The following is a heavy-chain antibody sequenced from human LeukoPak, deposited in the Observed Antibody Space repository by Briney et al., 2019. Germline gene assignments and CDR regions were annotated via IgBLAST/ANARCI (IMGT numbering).Heavy chain of an antibody. Sequence: ASVKVSCKASGYTFTSYGISWVRQAPGQGLEWMGWISAYNGNTKYAQKFQGRVTMTTDTSTSTAYMEPRSLRSDDTAVYYCARDLIWYSGSYYVWFDPWGQGTLVTVSS. CDR1: GYTFTSYG. CDR2: ISAYNGNT. J-gene: IGHJ5*02. CDR3: ARDLIWYSGSYYVWFDP. D-gene: IGHD1-26*01. V-gene: IGHV1-18*01.